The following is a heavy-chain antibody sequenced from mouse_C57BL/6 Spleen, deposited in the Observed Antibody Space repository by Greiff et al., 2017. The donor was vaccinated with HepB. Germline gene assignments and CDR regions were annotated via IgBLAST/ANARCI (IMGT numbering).Heavy chain of an antibody. CDR3: ARVYGSGHWYFDV. CDR2: ISDGGSYT. D-gene: IGHD1-1*01. Sequence: EVQGVESGGGLVKPGGSLKLSCAASGFTFSSYAMSWVRQTPEKRLEWVATISDGGSYTYYPDNVKGRFTISRDNAKNNLYLQMSHLKSEDTAMYYCARVYGSGHWYFDVWGTGTTVTVSS. V-gene: IGHV5-4*01. J-gene: IGHJ1*03. CDR1: GFTFSSYA.